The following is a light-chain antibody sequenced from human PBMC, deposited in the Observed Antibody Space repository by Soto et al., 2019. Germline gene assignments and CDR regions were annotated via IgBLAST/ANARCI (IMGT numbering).Light chain of an antibody. CDR1: INDIGGYNY. CDR3: SSYATSTALV. V-gene: IGLV2-14*01. Sequence: QSVLTQPASVSGSPGQSITISCTGTINDIGGYNYVSWYQQRPGKPPRLIISEVTNRASGISYRFSGLKSGNTASLTISGLRPEDEGDYYCSSYATSTALVFGGGTKLTVL. CDR2: EVT. J-gene: IGLJ3*02.